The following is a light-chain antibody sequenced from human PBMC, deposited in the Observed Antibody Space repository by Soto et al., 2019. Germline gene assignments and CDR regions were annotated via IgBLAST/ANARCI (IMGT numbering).Light chain of an antibody. CDR3: QQANSFPWT. CDR2: AAS. Sequence: DIQMTQSPSSVSASVGDRVTITCRASQDISSWLAWYQQKPGKAPKLLIYAASTLQSGVPSRFSCSGSGTDFTLTISSLQPEDFATYYCQQANSFPWTFGQGTKVEI. J-gene: IGKJ1*01. V-gene: IGKV1-12*01. CDR1: QDISSW.